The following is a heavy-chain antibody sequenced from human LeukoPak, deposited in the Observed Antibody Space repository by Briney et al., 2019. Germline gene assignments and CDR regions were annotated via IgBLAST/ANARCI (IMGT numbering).Heavy chain of an antibody. V-gene: IGHV4-59*08. J-gene: IGHJ3*02. CDR3: ARHGDPWYSSNWYGAFDI. CDR2: IDMSWST. CDR1: SGSISSYY. D-gene: IGHD6-13*01. Sequence: SETLSLTCSVSSGSISSYYWSWIRRPAGKGLEWIGHIDMSWSTNYNPSLKSRVTISVDTSKNQFSLKLSSVTAADTAVYYCARHGDPWYSSNWYGAFDIWGQGTMVTVSS.